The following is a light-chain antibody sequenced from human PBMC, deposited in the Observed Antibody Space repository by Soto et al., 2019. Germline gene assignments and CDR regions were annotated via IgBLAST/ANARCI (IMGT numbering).Light chain of an antibody. V-gene: IGKV3-20*01. CDR1: QSVSSSY. CDR3: QQYGSSPLT. J-gene: IGKJ1*01. Sequence: EIVLTQSPGTLSLSPGERATLSCRASQSVSSSYLAWYQQKPGQAPRLLIYGASSRATGIPDRFSGSGSGTDFTLTISRLEPEDFAVYYCQQYGSSPLTFGHGTKV. CDR2: GAS.